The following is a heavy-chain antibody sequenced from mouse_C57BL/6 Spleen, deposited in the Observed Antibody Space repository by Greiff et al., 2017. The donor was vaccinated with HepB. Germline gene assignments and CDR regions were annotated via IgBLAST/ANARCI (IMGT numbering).Heavy chain of an antibody. CDR3: ARGDITTVVAHYAMDY. CDR2: INPYNGGT. J-gene: IGHJ4*01. V-gene: IGHV1-19*01. CDR1: GYTFTDYY. D-gene: IGHD1-1*01. Sequence: VQLKESGPVLVKPGASVKMSCKASGYTFTDYYMNWVKQSHGKSLEWIGVINPYNGGTSYNQKFKGKATLTVDKSSSTAYMELNSLTSEDSAVYYCARGDITTVVAHYAMDYWGQGTSVTVSS.